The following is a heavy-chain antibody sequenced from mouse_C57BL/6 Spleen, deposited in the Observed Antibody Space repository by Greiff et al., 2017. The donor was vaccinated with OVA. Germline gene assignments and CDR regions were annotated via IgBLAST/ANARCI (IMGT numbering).Heavy chain of an antibody. V-gene: IGHV2-2*01. J-gene: IGHJ4*01. D-gene: IGHD1-1*01. CDR3: ARNSGYGHYYAMDY. CDR1: GFSLTSYG. Sequence: QVQLQQSGPGLVQPSQSLSITCTVSGFSLTSYGVHWVRQSPGKGLEWLGVIWSGGSTDYNAAFISSLSISKDNSKSQVFFKMNSLQADDTAIYYCARNSGYGHYYAMDYWGQGTSVTVSS. CDR2: IWSGGST.